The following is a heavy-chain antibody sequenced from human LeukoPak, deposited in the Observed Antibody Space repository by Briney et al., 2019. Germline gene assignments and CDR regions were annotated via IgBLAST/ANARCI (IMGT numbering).Heavy chain of an antibody. CDR2: VSRSGDEI. CDR3: ATKVPGSSHFSS. D-gene: IGHD4/OR15-4a*01. Sequence: GGSLTLSCAASGFTFNNFEMNWVRQAPGKGLEWVSYVSRSGDEIRYGDSVKGRFTISRDNAKSSLYLQMDSLRAEDTAVYYCATKVPGSSHFSSWGQGTLVPVSS. V-gene: IGHV3-48*03. J-gene: IGHJ4*02. CDR1: GFTFNNFE.